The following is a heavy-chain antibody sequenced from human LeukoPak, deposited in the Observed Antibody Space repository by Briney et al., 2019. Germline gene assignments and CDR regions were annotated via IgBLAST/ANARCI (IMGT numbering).Heavy chain of an antibody. CDR2: IRNKANIYTT. CDR3: ARAPNSGTLGEDY. J-gene: IGHJ4*02. D-gene: IGHD1-26*01. Sequence: GGSLRLSCAASGFTFSDHYMDRVRQAPGKGLEWVGRIRNKANIYTTEYAASVKGRFTISRDDSKNSLYLQMNSLKTEVTAVYYCARAPNSGTLGEDYWGQGTLVTVSS. CDR1: GFTFSDHY. V-gene: IGHV3-72*01.